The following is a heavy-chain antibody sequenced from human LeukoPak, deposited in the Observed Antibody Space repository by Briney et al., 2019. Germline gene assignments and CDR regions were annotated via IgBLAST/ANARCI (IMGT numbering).Heavy chain of an antibody. J-gene: IGHJ3*02. V-gene: IGHV4-38-2*02. CDR1: GYSISGGYY. CDR3: ARVAERTWLPYDAAFDI. D-gene: IGHD3-9*01. Sequence: PSQTLSLTCTVSGYSISGGYYWGWIRQPPGKGLEWIGTIYHGGSTYYNPSLESRFTISLDTSKNHFSLNLTSVTAADTAMYYCARVAERTWLPYDAAFDIWGLGTMVTVSS. CDR2: IYHGGST.